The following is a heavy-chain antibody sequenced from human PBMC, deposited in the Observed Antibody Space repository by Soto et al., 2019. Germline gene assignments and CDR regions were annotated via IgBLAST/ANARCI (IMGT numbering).Heavy chain of an antibody. J-gene: IGHJ5*02. CDR2: ICPGGRT. V-gene: IGHV4-34*02. D-gene: IGHD3-10*01. Sequence: QVRLQQWGAGLVRPSETLSLTCAVYGGSFNNYCWSWIRQSPGKGLRWIGDICPGGRTNHNPSLKRLVTLEMEESKNHSSLGLSPLTDADTAVYYWALGDYGQFDAYNWFEPWGQGNLGTVAP. CDR3: ALGDYGQFDAYNWFEP. CDR1: GGSFNNYC.